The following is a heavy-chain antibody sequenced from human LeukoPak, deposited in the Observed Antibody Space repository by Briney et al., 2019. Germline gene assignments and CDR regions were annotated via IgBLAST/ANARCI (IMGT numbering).Heavy chain of an antibody. CDR2: ISYDGSKK. V-gene: IGHV3-30*03. CDR3: APRGGHYGSGSYYGFDP. J-gene: IGHJ5*02. CDR1: GFTFSSYG. Sequence: PGRSLRLSCAASGFTFSSYGMHWVRQAPGKGLEWVAVISYDGSKKYYADSVKGRFTISRDNSKNTLYLQMNSLRDEDTAVYYCAPRGGHYGSGSYYGFDPWGQGTLVTVSS. D-gene: IGHD3-10*01.